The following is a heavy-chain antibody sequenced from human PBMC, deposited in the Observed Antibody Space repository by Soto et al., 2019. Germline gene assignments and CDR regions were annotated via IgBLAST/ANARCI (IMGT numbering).Heavy chain of an antibody. CDR2: IYHSGST. CDR3: ARDQGRYYYGMDV. J-gene: IGHJ6*02. V-gene: IGHV4-4*02. CDR1: GGSISSSNW. Sequence: SETLSLTCAVSGGSISSSNWWSWVRQPPGKGLEWIGEIYHSGSTNYNPSLKSRVTISVDKSKNQFSLKLSSVTAADTAVYYCARDQGRYYYGMDVWGQGTTVTVSS.